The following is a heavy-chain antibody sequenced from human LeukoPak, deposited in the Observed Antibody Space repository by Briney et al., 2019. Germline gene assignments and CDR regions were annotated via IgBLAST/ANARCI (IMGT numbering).Heavy chain of an antibody. D-gene: IGHD3-22*01. CDR3: ARTYYYDSSGPVTDY. CDR1: RYTLTGYY. Sequence: ASVKVSCKASRYTLTGYYMHWVRQAPRQGVEWVGWINPNSCVTKYAQNFQGRVTMTTATSNSTAYMELSRLRSDDTAVYYCARTYYYDSSGPVTDYWG. J-gene: IGHJ4*01. CDR2: INPNSCVT. V-gene: IGHV1-2*02.